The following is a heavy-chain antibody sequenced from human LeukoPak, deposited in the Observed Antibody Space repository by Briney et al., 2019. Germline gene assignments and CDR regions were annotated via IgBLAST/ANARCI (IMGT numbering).Heavy chain of an antibody. V-gene: IGHV3-23*01. Sequence: PGGSLRLSCAASGFTFSSYEMNWVRQAPGKGLEWVSSIFPSGGEIHYADSVRGRFTISRDNSKSTLSLQTNSLRAEDTAIYYCATYRQVLLPFESWGQGTLVTVSS. CDR1: GFTFSSYE. CDR2: IFPSGGEI. CDR3: ATYRQVLLPFES. D-gene: IGHD2-8*02. J-gene: IGHJ4*02.